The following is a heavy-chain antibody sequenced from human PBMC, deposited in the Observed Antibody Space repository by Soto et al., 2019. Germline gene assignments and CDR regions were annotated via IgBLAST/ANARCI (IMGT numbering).Heavy chain of an antibody. J-gene: IGHJ4*02. CDR1: GFDVTTNC. Sequence: SGGSLRLSCVGSGFDVTTNCMRWVRQAPGKGLECVSIVCTGGATHYADSVKGRFTISRDRSKNTAHLQMNNVRAEDTAVYYCVRDKRTISGIFPGYWGQGTQVTVSS. V-gene: IGHV3-53*01. CDR2: VCTGGAT. CDR3: VRDKRTISGIFPGY. D-gene: IGHD1-1*01.